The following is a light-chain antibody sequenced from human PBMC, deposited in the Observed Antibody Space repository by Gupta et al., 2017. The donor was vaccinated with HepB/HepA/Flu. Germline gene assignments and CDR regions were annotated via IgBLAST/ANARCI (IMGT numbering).Light chain of an antibody. CDR2: DTF. J-gene: IGLJ3*02. CDR3: QTHDPFQGGSM. Sequence: QSILTHPPSVPVARGQRVTIPCRRPGSNVADYDVHWYQCFPGRVPKLLIYDTFNRPSGVPDRFSGSKSGTSASLAITDLRPEDEAHYYCQTHDPFQGGSMFGGGTKVTVL. V-gene: IGLV1-40*01. CDR1: GSNVADYD.